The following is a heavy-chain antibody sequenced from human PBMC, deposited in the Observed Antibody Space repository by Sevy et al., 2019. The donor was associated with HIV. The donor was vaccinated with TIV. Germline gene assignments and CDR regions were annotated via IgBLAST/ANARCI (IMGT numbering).Heavy chain of an antibody. J-gene: IGHJ4*02. CDR1: GYTLTQLS. D-gene: IGHD3-22*01. CDR3: TITKDYYDNSGYPFDY. V-gene: IGHV1-24*01. Sequence: GASVKVSCKVSGYTLTQLSMHWVRQAPGKGLEWMGTFDPEDGKTIYAQKFQGRVTLTEDTSTDTAYMELSSLRPEDTAVFYCTITKDYYDNSGYPFDYWGQGTLVTVSS. CDR2: FDPEDGKT.